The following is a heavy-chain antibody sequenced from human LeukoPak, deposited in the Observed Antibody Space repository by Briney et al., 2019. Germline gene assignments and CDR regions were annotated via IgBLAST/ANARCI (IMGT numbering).Heavy chain of an antibody. CDR3: ARQELLWFGFDQIYYFDY. CDR1: GYSFTSYW. V-gene: IGHV5-51*01. CDR2: IYPGDSDT. Sequence: GESLKISCKGSGYSFTSYWIGWVRQMPGKGLEWMGIIYPGDSDTRYSPSFQGQVTISADESISTAYLQWSSLKASDTAMYYCARQELLWFGFDQIYYFDYWGQGTLVTVSS. D-gene: IGHD3-10*01. J-gene: IGHJ4*02.